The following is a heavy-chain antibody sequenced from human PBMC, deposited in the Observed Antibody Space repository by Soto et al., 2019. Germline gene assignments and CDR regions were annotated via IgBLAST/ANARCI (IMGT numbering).Heavy chain of an antibody. CDR2: IYSSGTT. D-gene: IGHD3-3*01. Sequence: SETLSLTCTVSGGSISGFYWSWIRQPAGKGLEWIGRIYSSGTTNYNPSLKSRVTMSVDTSKNHFSLKLISVTAADTAVYYCARERGYDFSPWGQGTLVTVSS. CDR3: ARERGYDFSP. V-gene: IGHV4-4*07. J-gene: IGHJ5*02. CDR1: GGSISGFY.